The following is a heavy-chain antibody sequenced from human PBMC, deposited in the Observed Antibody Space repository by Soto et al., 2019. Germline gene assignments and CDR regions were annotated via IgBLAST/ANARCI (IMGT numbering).Heavy chain of an antibody. CDR3: AMGILENAGGGGGMGV. J-gene: IGHJ6*04. V-gene: IGHV3-9*01. CDR2: ISWNSGSI. Sequence: EVQLVESGGGLVQPGRSLRLSCAASGFTFDDYAMHWVRQAPGKGLEWVSGISWNSGSIGYANSVKGRFTISRDNAKNSRYLQMNSLRAEDTALYYCAMGILENAGGGGGMGVWGKGTTVTVSS. CDR1: GFTFDDYA. D-gene: IGHD3-16*01.